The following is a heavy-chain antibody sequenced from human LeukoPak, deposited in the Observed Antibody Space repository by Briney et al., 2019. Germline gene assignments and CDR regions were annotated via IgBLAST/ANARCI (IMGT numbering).Heavy chain of an antibody. V-gene: IGHV3-48*03. Sequence: GGSLRLSCAASGFTFSSYEMNWVRQAPGKGLEWGSYISSSGSTIYYAYSVKGRFTISRDNAKNSLYLQMNSLRAEDTAIYYCARDGGPGYSSSWYLYWGQGTLVTVSS. CDR3: ARDGGPGYSSSWYLY. D-gene: IGHD6-13*01. CDR2: ISSSGSTI. CDR1: GFTFSSYE. J-gene: IGHJ4*02.